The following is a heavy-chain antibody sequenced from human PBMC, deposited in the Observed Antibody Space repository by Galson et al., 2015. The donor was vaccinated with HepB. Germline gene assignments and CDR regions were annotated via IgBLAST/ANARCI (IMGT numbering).Heavy chain of an antibody. V-gene: IGHV3-30*04. CDR1: GFTFSSYA. Sequence: SLRLSCAASGFTFSSYAMHWVRQAPGKGLEWVAVISYDGSNKYYADSVKGRFTITRDNSKNTLFLQMNSMRAEDKAVYYCAREGVAAAGYYFDYWGQGTLVTVSS. CDR3: AREGVAAAGYYFDY. J-gene: IGHJ4*02. D-gene: IGHD6-13*01. CDR2: ISYDGSNK.